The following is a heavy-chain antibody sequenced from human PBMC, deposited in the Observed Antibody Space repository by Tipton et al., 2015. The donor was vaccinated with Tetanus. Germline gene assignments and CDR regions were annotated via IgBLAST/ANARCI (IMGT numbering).Heavy chain of an antibody. D-gene: IGHD2-2*01. CDR2: IKQDGSAK. Sequence: SLRLSCAASGFPFRSFWMHWVRQAPGKGLEWVANIKQDGSAKYYVDSVKGRFTISRDNAKNSLYLQMNSLRAKDTAVYYCARDSTYLFDYWGQGTLVTVSS. CDR1: GFPFRSFW. J-gene: IGHJ4*02. V-gene: IGHV3-7*01. CDR3: ARDSTYLFDY.